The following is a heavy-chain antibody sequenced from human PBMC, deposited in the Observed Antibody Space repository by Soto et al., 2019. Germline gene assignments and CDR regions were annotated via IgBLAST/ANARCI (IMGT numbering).Heavy chain of an antibody. V-gene: IGHV1-69*13. CDR2: IIPIFGTA. D-gene: IGHD1-7*01. CDR1: GGTFSSYA. CDR3: ASVLELHYYYGMDV. J-gene: IGHJ6*02. Sequence: ASVKVSCKASGGTFSSYAISWVRQAPGQGLEWMGGIIPIFGTANYAQKFQGRVTITADESTSTAYMELSSLRSEDTAVYYCASVLELHYYYGMDVWGQGTTDTVSS.